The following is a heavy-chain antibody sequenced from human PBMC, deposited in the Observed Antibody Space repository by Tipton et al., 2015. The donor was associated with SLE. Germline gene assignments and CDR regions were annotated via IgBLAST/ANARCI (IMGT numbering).Heavy chain of an antibody. Sequence: TLSLTCSVSGVSISTYYWSWIRQSPGKGLEWIGFFYFSGNTNYNPSLKSRVTISVDTSKNQFSLELSSVTAADTAVYYCARETEDTGWIHSRDYIYYYYYVDVWGQGTTVTVSS. J-gene: IGHJ6*03. CDR1: GVSISTYY. CDR2: FYFSGNT. CDR3: ARETEDTGWIHSRDYIYYYYYVDV. V-gene: IGHV4-59*12. D-gene: IGHD6-19*01.